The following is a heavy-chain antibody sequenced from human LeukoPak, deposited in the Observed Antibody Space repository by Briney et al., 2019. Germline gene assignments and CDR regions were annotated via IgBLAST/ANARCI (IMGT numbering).Heavy chain of an antibody. Sequence: GGSLRLSCAASGFIFSDYGMHWVRQAPGKGLEWVTFIRYDGSNKYYADSVKGRFTISRDNAENSLYLQMNSLRAEDTAVYYCARAMGYWGQGTLVTVSS. CDR1: GFIFSDYG. CDR2: IRYDGSNK. CDR3: ARAMGY. J-gene: IGHJ4*02. V-gene: IGHV3-30*02. D-gene: IGHD5-24*01.